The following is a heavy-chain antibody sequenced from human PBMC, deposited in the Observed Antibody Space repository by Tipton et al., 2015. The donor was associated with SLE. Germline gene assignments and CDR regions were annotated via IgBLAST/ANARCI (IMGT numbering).Heavy chain of an antibody. D-gene: IGHD6-19*01. CDR2: IYHSGST. V-gene: IGHV4-39*01. CDR3: ARLGLGWSYFDH. CDR1: GGSISSSSSYY. J-gene: IGHJ4*02. Sequence: GLVKPSETLSLTCAFYGGSISSSSSYYWAWIRQPPGKGLEWIGSIYHSGSTYYNPSLKSRVTISVDTSKNQFSLTLKSVTAADTAVYYCARLGLGWSYFDHWGQGSLVTVSS.